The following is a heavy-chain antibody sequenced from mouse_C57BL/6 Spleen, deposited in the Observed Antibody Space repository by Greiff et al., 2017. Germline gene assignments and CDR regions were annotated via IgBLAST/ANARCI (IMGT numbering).Heavy chain of an antibody. CDR1: GYTFTSYW. Sequence: QVQLQQPGAELVKPGASVKLSCKASGYTFTSYWMHWVKQRPGQGLEWIGMIHPNSGSTNYNEKFKSKATLTVDKSSSTAYMQLSSLTSEDSAVYYCARKEATVVEGFAYWGQGTLVTVSA. D-gene: IGHD1-1*01. V-gene: IGHV1-64*01. CDR2: IHPNSGST. J-gene: IGHJ3*01. CDR3: ARKEATVVEGFAY.